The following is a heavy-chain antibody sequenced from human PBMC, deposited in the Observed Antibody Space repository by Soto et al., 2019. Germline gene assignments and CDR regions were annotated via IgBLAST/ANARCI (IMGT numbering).Heavy chain of an antibody. V-gene: IGHV4-38-2*01. J-gene: IGHJ4*02. CDR3: ASAPGDLVYYFDY. CDR1: DYYIRNGYY. CDR2: VYPSGST. D-gene: IGHD7-27*01. Sequence: PLETMSLTNAFSDYYIRNGYYLGWIRQPPGKGLEWIGSVYPSGSTYYNPSLKSRVSISVDKSKNQFSLKLSSVTAADTALYYCASAPGDLVYYFDYWGQGTLVTVSS.